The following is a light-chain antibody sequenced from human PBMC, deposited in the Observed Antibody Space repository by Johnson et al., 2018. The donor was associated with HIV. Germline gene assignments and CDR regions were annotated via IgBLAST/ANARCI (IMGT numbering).Light chain of an antibody. Sequence: QSVLTQPPSVSAAPGQKVTISCSGGTSNIGNNYVSWYQHLPGTAPKLLIYENNKRPSGIPDRFSGSKSGTSATLGITGLQTGDEADYYCGTWDSSLIARVFGTGTKVTVL. CDR2: ENN. V-gene: IGLV1-51*02. CDR1: TSNIGNNY. CDR3: GTWDSSLIARV. J-gene: IGLJ1*01.